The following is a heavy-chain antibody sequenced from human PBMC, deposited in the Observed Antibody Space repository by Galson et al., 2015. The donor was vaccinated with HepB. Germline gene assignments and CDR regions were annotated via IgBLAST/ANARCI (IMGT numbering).Heavy chain of an antibody. CDR3: ARDPRGTKYSSSWYGNYDY. CDR1: GFTFSSYS. J-gene: IGHJ4*02. V-gene: IGHV3-48*01. D-gene: IGHD6-13*01. Sequence: SLRLSCAASGFTFSSYSTNWVRQAPGKGLEWVSYISSSSSTIYYADSVKGRFTISRDNAKNSLYLQMNSLRAEDTAVYYCARDPRGTKYSSSWYGNYDYWGQGTLVTVSS. CDR2: ISSSSSTI.